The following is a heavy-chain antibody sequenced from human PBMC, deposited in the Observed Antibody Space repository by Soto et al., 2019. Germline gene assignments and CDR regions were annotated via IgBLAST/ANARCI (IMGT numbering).Heavy chain of an antibody. CDR2: IYYSGST. V-gene: IGHV4-39*02. CDR1: GGSISSSSYY. Sequence: SETLSLTCTVSGGSISSSSYYWGWIRQPPGKGLEWIGSIYYSGSTYYNPSLKSRFTISRDNAKNSLTLEMNSLTPDDTAVYFCARGGQWGPGTQVTVSS. J-gene: IGHJ4*02. CDR3: ARGGQ.